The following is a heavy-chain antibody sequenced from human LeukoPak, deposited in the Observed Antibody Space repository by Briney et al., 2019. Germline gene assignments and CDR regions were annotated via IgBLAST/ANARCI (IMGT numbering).Heavy chain of an antibody. D-gene: IGHD4-17*01. CDR1: GFTFSNYG. J-gene: IGHJ4*02. V-gene: IGHV3-30*02. CDR3: ARGHTAVTRHFDF. CDR2: IRYDGSEK. Sequence: PGGSLRLSCTASGFTFSNYGMHWVRQAPGKGLEWVAFIRYDGSEKYYADSVKGRITISRDNSKNTLYVQMNSLRAEDTAVYYCARGHTAVTRHFDFWGQGTLVTVSS.